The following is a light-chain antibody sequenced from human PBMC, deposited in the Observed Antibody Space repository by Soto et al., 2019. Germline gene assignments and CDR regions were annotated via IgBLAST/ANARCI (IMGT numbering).Light chain of an antibody. CDR2: GAS. Sequence: EIVMTQSPATLAVSPGERAALSCRASQSVSSNFAWYQQKPGQAPRLLSYGASSRATGTPARFSGSGSGTEFTLIISSLQSEDFAVYYCQQYNSWPYTFGLGTKLEMK. CDR3: QQYNSWPYT. V-gene: IGKV3-15*01. J-gene: IGKJ2*01. CDR1: QSVSSN.